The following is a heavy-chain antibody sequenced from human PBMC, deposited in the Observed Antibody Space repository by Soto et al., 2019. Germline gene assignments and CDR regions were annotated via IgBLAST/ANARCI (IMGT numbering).Heavy chain of an antibody. CDR1: GYTFTNYE. J-gene: IGHJ5*02. CDR2: MNPGSGNT. D-gene: IGHD3-10*01. Sequence: QVQLVQSGAEVKKPGASVKVSCKASGYTFTNYEISWVRQATGQGLEWMGWMNPGSGNTGYAHKFQGRVTMTRNLSISTAYMELSKLGSDDTAIYYCARMAFSGSLNWFDPWGQGTLVTVSS. CDR3: ARMAFSGSLNWFDP. V-gene: IGHV1-8*01.